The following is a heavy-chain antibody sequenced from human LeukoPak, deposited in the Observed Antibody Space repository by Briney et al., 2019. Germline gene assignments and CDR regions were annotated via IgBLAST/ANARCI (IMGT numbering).Heavy chain of an antibody. CDR3: ARGGYCSSTSCYAYFDY. V-gene: IGHV1-18*04. J-gene: IGHJ4*02. CDR1: GYTFTSYG. D-gene: IGHD2-2*03. Sequence: ASVKVSCKASGYTFTSYGISWVRQAPGQGLEWMGWISAYNGNTNYAQKLRGRVTMTTDTSTSTAYMELRSLRSDDTAVYYCARGGYCSSTSCYAYFDYWGQGTLVTVSS. CDR2: ISAYNGNT.